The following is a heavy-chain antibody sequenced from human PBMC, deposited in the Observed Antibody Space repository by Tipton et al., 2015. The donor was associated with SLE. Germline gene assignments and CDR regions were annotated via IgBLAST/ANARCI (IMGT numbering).Heavy chain of an antibody. Sequence: TLSLTCIVSGGSITEYYWNWIRQPPGKGLEWIGRMHYTGITIYNPSLKSRVTISVDTSENQVSLKLTSVTAADTAVYYCATYYCGSGSFSPPVYHGMDAWGQGTTVTVSS. J-gene: IGHJ6*02. CDR1: GGSITEYY. CDR3: ATYYCGSGSFSPPVYHGMDA. D-gene: IGHD3-10*01. V-gene: IGHV4-59*12. CDR2: MHYTGIT.